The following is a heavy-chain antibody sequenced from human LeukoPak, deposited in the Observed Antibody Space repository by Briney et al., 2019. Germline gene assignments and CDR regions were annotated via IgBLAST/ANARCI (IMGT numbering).Heavy chain of an antibody. Sequence: PGGSLRLSCAGSGFTFSNAWMSWVRQAPGMGLEWVGRIKSKTDGGTTDYAAPVKGRFTVSRDDSKNQLYLQMHSLKTEDTAVYHCRTGRHWPRLNKKPTNFDYSGLGTLVTVSS. CDR3: RTGRHWPRLNKKPTNFDY. D-gene: IGHD1/OR15-1a*01. J-gene: IGHJ4*02. CDR2: IKSKTDGGTT. CDR1: GFTFSNAW. V-gene: IGHV3-15*01.